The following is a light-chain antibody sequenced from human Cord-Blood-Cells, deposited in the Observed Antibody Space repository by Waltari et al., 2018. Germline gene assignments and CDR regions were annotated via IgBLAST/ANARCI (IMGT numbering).Light chain of an antibody. CDR3: SSYTSSSTLV. CDR1: SSDVGGYNY. Sequence: QSALTQPASVSGSPGQSITISCTGTSSDVGGYNYVSWYQQHPGKAPNLMIYDVSKRPSGVSNRFSGSKSGTTASLTISGLQAEDEADYYCSSYTSSSTLVFGGGTKLTVL. CDR2: DVS. V-gene: IGLV2-14*01. J-gene: IGLJ2*01.